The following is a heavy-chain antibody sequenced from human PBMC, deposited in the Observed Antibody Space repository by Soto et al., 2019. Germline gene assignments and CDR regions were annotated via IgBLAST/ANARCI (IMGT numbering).Heavy chain of an antibody. CDR3: AKDSVSGRRVSQGGAFDI. Sequence: EVQLLESGGGLVQPGGSLRLSWAASGFTFSSYGMGWVRQAPGKGLEWVSSISFSGSYTYYADSLKGRFVFSRDNSKNTLYLQMNSLRVEDTAVYYCAKDSVSGRRVSQGGAFDIWGQGTVVTVSS. J-gene: IGHJ3*02. CDR2: ISFSGSYT. V-gene: IGHV3-23*01. D-gene: IGHD6-6*01. CDR1: GFTFSSYG.